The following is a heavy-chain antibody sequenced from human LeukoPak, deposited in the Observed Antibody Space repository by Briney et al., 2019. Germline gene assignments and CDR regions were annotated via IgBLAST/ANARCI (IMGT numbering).Heavy chain of an antibody. V-gene: IGHV3-23*01. J-gene: IGHJ4*02. Sequence: GGSLRLSCEASGFTFSSYAMNRVRQTPGKGLDWVSTISGSGTYYADSVKGRFTISRDNSKNTLYLQMNSLRVEDTALYYCARHSSGYSNNDYWGQGILVTVSS. CDR2: ISGSGT. CDR3: ARHSSGYSNNDY. CDR1: GFTFSSYA. D-gene: IGHD3-22*01.